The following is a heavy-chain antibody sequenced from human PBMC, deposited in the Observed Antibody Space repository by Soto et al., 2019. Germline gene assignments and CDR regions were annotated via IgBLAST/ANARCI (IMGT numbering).Heavy chain of an antibody. V-gene: IGHV4-59*02. J-gene: IGHJ5*02. D-gene: IGHD1-20*01. CDR3: ARTNWNANWFDP. CDR2: VYYSGSA. Sequence: SETLSLTCTVSGGSVSSYYWNWIRQPPGKGLEWIGYVYYSGSATYNPSLNSRVTISVDTAKDQFSLKLRSVTAADTAVYYCARTNWNANWFDPWGQGTLVTVSS. CDR1: GGSVSSYY.